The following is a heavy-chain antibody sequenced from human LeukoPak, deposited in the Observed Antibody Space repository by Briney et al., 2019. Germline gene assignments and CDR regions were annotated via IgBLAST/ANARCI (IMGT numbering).Heavy chain of an antibody. V-gene: IGHV3-23*01. D-gene: IGHD6-19*01. CDR1: GFTFSSYA. Sequence: GGSLRLSCAASGFTFSSYAMSWVRQAPGKGLEWVSAISGSGGSTYYADSVKGRFTISRDNAKNSLYLQMNSLRVEDTAVYYCVRDWEQWLVRGWGQGTLVTVSS. CDR2: ISGSGGST. J-gene: IGHJ4*02. CDR3: VRDWEQWLVRG.